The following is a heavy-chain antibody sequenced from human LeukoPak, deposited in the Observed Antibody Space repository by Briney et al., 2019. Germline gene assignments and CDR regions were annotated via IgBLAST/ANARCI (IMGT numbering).Heavy chain of an antibody. J-gene: IGHJ4*02. CDR2: ISGSGGST. D-gene: IGHD3-22*01. V-gene: IGHV3-23*01. CDR1: GFTFSSYA. Sequence: GGSLRLSCAASGFTFSSYAMSWVRQAPGKGLEWVSAISGSGGSTYYADSVKGRFTISRDNAKNSLYLQMNSLGAEDTAVYYCARVYYYDSSGYESFDYRGRGALVTVSS. CDR3: ARVYYYDSSGYESFDY.